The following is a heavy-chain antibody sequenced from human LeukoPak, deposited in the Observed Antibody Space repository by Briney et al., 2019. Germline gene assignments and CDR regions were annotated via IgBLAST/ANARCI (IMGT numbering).Heavy chain of an antibody. D-gene: IGHD2-2*01. V-gene: IGHV3-30-3*01. Sequence: GGSLRLSCAASGFTFSSYPMHWVRQAPGKGLEWVAVVSDDGNKKFDADFVKGRFTVSRDNSKNTLYLQMNSLRGEDTAVYYCARGQLLLEGYFYYMDVWGEGTTVAVSS. CDR2: VSDDGNKK. J-gene: IGHJ6*03. CDR3: ARGQLLLEGYFYYMDV. CDR1: GFTFSSYP.